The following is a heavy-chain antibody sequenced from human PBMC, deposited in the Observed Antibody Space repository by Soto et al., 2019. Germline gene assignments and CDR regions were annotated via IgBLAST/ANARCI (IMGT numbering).Heavy chain of an antibody. J-gene: IGHJ6*03. CDR1: GGSISSYY. CDR2: IYYSGST. V-gene: IGHV4-59*01. CDR3: ARVARDIVATIRLNYYMDV. Sequence: SETLSLTCTVSGGSISSYYWSWIRQPPGKGLEWIGYIYYSGSTNYNPSLKSRVAISVDTSKNQFALKLSSVTAADTAVYYCARVARDIVATIRLNYYMDVWGKGTTVTVSS. D-gene: IGHD5-12*01.